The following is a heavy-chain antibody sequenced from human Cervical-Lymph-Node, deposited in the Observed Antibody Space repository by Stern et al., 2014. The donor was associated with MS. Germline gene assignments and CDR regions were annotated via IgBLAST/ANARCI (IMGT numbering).Heavy chain of an antibody. J-gene: IGHJ6*02. CDR1: GFTFSSYG. CDR3: AKDTSPREYFYYGMDV. CDR2: ISHDGSNK. V-gene: IGHV3-30*18. D-gene: IGHD3-16*01. Sequence: QVQLVQSGGGVVQPGRSLRLSCAGSGFTFSSYGLHWVRQAPGKGLEWVAVISHDGSNKGYGHSVQGRFTIARDNSKNTVYLQINSLRAEDTAVYYCAKDTSPREYFYYGMDVWGQGTTVTVSS.